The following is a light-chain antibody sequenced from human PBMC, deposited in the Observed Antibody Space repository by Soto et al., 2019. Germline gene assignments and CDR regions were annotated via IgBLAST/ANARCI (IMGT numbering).Light chain of an antibody. Sequence: QSALTQPASVSGSPGQSITISCTGSSSDVGAYNYVSWYQHHPDMAPKLVIYDVTNRPSGVSNRFSGSKSGNTASLTISGLQAEDEADYYCNSYTSSTTPYVFGTGTKLTVL. CDR3: NSYTSSTTPYV. V-gene: IGLV2-14*03. CDR1: SSDVGAYNY. J-gene: IGLJ1*01. CDR2: DVT.